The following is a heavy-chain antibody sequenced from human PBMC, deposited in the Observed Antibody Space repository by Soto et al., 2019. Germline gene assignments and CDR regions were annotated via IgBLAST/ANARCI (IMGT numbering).Heavy chain of an antibody. Sequence: PGGSLRLSCAASGFTFSSYSMNWVRQAPGKGLEWVSYISSSSSTIYYADSVKGRFTISRDNAKNSLYLQMNSLRDEDTAVYYCPSPGYSSSWEYFQHWGQGTLVTVSS. D-gene: IGHD6-13*01. CDR1: GFTFSSYS. CDR3: PSPGYSSSWEYFQH. CDR2: ISSSSSTI. V-gene: IGHV3-48*02. J-gene: IGHJ1*01.